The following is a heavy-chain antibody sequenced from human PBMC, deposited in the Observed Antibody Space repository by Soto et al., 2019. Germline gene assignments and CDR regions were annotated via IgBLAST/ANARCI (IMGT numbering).Heavy chain of an antibody. V-gene: IGHV4-39*01. J-gene: IGHJ6*03. CDR1: GGSISSSSYY. CDR2: IYYSGST. CDR3: ARHGGSILTGYEVTRGRRYYMDV. D-gene: IGHD3-9*01. Sequence: QLQLQESGPGLVKPSETLSLTCTVSGGSISSSSYYWGWIRQPPGKGLEWIGSIYYSGSTYYNPSLKSRVPISVDTSKNQFSLKLSSVTAADTAVYYCARHGGSILTGYEVTRGRRYYMDVWGKGTTVTVSS.